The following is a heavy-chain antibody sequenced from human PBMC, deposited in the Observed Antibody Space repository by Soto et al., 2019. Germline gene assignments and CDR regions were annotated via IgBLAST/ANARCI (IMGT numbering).Heavy chain of an antibody. J-gene: IGHJ3*01. V-gene: IGHV3-15*01. CDR3: TTGRNL. CDR1: GFTFSNVW. Sequence: EEQLVESGGGLVKPGGSLRLSCAASGFTFSNVWMSWVRQVPGKGLEWVGRIRSKADGGTTDNAAPMKGRFTISRDDSKYTLYLQMNSLKSEYTAVYFCTTGRNLWGQGTMVTVSS. CDR2: IRSKADGGTT.